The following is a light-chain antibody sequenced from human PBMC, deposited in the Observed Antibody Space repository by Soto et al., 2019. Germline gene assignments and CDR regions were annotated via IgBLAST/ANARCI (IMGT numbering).Light chain of an antibody. V-gene: IGKV3-20*01. CDR2: GTS. J-gene: IGKJ2*01. CDR3: QQYGDSPMYT. Sequence: EIVMTQSPGTLSLSPGERATISCRASQVIGSRYLAWYHQKSGQAPRLLIYGTSSRATGIPDRFSGSGSGTDFTLTISRLEPEDFAVYFCQQYGDSPMYTFGQGTKLEI. CDR1: QVIGSRY.